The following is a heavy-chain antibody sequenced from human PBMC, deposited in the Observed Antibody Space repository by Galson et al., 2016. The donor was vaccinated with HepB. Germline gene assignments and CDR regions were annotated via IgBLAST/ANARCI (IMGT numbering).Heavy chain of an antibody. CDR3: TRGIAGTAASGGYNWFAP. V-gene: IGHV3-49*03. CDR1: GFKFGDYA. Sequence: SLRLSCAASGFKFGDYAMIWFRQAPGKGLEWVGFIRSKGCGGTTEYAASVRGRFSISRDDSKSIAYLQMSSLKTEDTALYYCTRGIAGTAASGGYNWFAPWAQGTLVTVSS. CDR2: IRSKGCGGTT. J-gene: IGHJ5*02. D-gene: IGHD6-13*01.